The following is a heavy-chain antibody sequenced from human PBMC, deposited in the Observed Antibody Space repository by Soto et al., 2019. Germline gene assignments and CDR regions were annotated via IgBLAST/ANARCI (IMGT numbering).Heavy chain of an antibody. CDR2: ISARGGSS. CDR1: GVSFNSYA. J-gene: IGHJ4*02. D-gene: IGHD5-12*01. Sequence: EVHLLESGGGLVQPGGSLRLSCAASGVSFNSYAMVWVRQAPGKGLEWVSVISARGGSSYFADSVKGRFTISRDNSKNVLSMEMNSLRAEDTAIYFCAKGSIEYRASVDNWGQGTLVLVSS. V-gene: IGHV3-23*01. CDR3: AKGSIEYRASVDN.